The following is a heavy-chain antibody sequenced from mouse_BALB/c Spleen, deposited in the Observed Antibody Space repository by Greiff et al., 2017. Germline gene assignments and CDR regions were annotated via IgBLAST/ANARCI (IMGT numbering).Heavy chain of an antibody. CDR1: GYTFTSYW. CDR3: ARRGPPDY. CDR2: IYPGDGDT. Sequence: QVQLKESGAELARPGASVKLSCKASGYTFTSYWMQWVKQRPGQGLEWIGAIYPGDGDTRYTQKFKGKATLTADKSSSTAYMQLSSLASEDSAVYYCARRGPPDYWGQGTTLTVSS. J-gene: IGHJ2*01. D-gene: IGHD6-1*01. V-gene: IGHV1-87*01.